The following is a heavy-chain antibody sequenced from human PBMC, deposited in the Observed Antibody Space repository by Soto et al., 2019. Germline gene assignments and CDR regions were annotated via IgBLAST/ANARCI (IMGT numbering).Heavy chain of an antibody. Sequence: EVQVLESGGGLVQPGGSLRLSCAASGFTFSSYAMSWVRQAPGKGLEWVSVISGGGGRIFYADSVKGRFTISRDNSQRTVYLQMNSLRDEDTAIYLCAKDRRLERGDFDYWGQGTLVTVSS. CDR2: ISGGGGRI. CDR1: GFTFSSYA. V-gene: IGHV3-23*01. D-gene: IGHD1-1*01. J-gene: IGHJ4*02. CDR3: AKDRRLERGDFDY.